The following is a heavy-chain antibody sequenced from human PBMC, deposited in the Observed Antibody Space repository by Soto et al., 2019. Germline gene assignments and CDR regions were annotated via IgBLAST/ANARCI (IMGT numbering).Heavy chain of an antibody. CDR1: GGSISSGGNY. CDR3: ARARMVRGVIYYYGMDV. J-gene: IGHJ6*02. D-gene: IGHD3-10*01. V-gene: IGHV4-31*11. Sequence: QVQLQESGPGLVKSSQTLSLTCAVSGGSISSGGNYWSWIHQHPGKGLEWIGYIYYSGSTYYNPSLKSRVTISVDTSKNQFSLKLNSVTAADMAVYYCARARMVRGVIYYYGMDVWGQGTTVTVSS. CDR2: IYYSGST.